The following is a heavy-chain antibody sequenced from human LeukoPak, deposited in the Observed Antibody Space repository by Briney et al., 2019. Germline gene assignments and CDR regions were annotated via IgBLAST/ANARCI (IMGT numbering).Heavy chain of an antibody. D-gene: IGHD6-6*01. J-gene: IGHJ4*02. V-gene: IGHV3-21*01. CDR3: ARALFSRGSSSSFGY. CDR2: ISSSSSYI. CDR1: GFIFSSYS. Sequence: GGSLRLSCAASGFIFSSYSMNWVRQAPGKGLEWVSSISSSSSYIYYADSVKGRFTISRDNAKNSLYLQMNSLRAEDTAVYYCARALFSRGSSSSFGYWGQGTLVTVSS.